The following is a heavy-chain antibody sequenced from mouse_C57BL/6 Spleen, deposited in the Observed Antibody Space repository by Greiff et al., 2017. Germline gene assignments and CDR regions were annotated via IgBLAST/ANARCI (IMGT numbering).Heavy chain of an antibody. Sequence: VQLKESGGGLVKPGGSLKLSCAASGFTFSDYGMHWVRQAPEKGLEWVAYISSGSSTIYYADTVKGRFTISRDTAKNTLFLQMTSLRSEDTAMYYCARHPFAYWGQGTLVTVSA. CDR2: ISSGSSTI. V-gene: IGHV5-17*01. J-gene: IGHJ3*01. CDR3: ARHPFAY. CDR1: GFTFSDYG.